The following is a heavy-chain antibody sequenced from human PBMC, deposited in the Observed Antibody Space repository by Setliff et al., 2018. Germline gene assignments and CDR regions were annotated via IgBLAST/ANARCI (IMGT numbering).Heavy chain of an antibody. D-gene: IGHD6-13*01. V-gene: IGHV4-39*01. CDR1: DASIGGSGYY. CDR2: INYSGST. CDR3: ARAAGYSSSWYHYYYGMDV. J-gene: IGHJ6*02. Sequence: PSETLSLTCTVSDASIGGSGYYWGWIRQPPGKGLEWIGSINYSGSTYYNPSLKSRVTISVETSKNQFSLKLSSVTAADTAVYYCARAAGYSSSWYHYYYGMDVWGQGTTVTVSS.